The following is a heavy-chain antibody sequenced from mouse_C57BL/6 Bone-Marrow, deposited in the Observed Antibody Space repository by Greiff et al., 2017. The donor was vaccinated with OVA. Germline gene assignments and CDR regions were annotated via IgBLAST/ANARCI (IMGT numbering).Heavy chain of an antibody. Sequence: VQLQQSGPELVKPGASVKISCKASGYAFSSSWMNWVKQRPGKGLEWIGRIYPGDGDTNYNGKFKGKATLTADKSSSTAYMQLSSLTSEDSAVYYCARSEDYYDYDGFAYWGQGTLVTVSA. J-gene: IGHJ3*01. CDR3: ARSEDYYDYDGFAY. CDR1: GYAFSSSW. V-gene: IGHV1-82*01. CDR2: IYPGDGDT. D-gene: IGHD2-4*01.